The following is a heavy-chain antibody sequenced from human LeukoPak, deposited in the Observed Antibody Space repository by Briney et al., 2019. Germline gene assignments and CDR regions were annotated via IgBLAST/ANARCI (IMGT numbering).Heavy chain of an antibody. CDR2: ISFNSGRI. CDR1: GFTFYDYG. J-gene: IGHJ4*02. V-gene: IGHV3-9*01. D-gene: IGHD5-18*01. CDR3: ANFVDTSMGGNDY. Sequence: PGGSLRLSCAASGFTFYDYGMHWVRLAPGKGLEWVSGISFNSGRIGYADSVKGRFTISRDNSKNTLYLHMNSLRAEDTALYFCANFVDTSMGGNDYWGQGTLVTVSS.